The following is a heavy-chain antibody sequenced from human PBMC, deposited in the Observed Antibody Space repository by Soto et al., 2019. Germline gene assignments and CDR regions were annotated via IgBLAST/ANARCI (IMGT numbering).Heavy chain of an antibody. V-gene: IGHV1-3*01. CDR2: INADNGNT. D-gene: IGHD3-10*01. J-gene: IGHJ4*02. Sequence: QVRLVQSGAEVKKPGASVKVSCKVSGYTFSNYALHWVRQAPGQRLEWMGWINADNGNTKYSQKFQGRVTFTRDTSASTAYMDLSSLRSEDTAVYYCASPSYGSGNYYWGQGTLVTVSS. CDR3: ASPSYGSGNYY. CDR1: GYTFSNYA.